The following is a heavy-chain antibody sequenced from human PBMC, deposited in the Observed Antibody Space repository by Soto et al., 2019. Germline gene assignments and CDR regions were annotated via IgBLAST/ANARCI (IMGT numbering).Heavy chain of an antibody. D-gene: IGHD3-10*01. J-gene: IGHJ6*02. CDR2: IYAGDSDT. V-gene: IGHV5-51*01. Sequence: GESLKISCKGSGYNFATYWIAWVRQLPGKGPEWMGIIYAGDSDTSYSPSFQGQVTISVDKSISTAYLQWNSLKASDTAMYYCARRGHSYGLDVWGQGTKVTVSS. CDR1: GYNFATYW. CDR3: ARRGHSYGLDV.